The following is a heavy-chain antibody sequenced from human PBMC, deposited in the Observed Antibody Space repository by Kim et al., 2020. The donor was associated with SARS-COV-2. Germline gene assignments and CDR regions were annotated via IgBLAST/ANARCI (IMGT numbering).Heavy chain of an antibody. Sequence: GRSLRLSCAASGFTFSSYAMHWVRQAPGKGLEWVAVISYDGSNKYYADSVKGRFTISRDNSKNTLYLQMNSLRAEDTAVYYCASSVSVTTYSDYWGQG. V-gene: IGHV3-30-3*01. J-gene: IGHJ4*02. CDR3: ASSVSVTTYSDY. D-gene: IGHD4-4*01. CDR1: GFTFSSYA. CDR2: ISYDGSNK.